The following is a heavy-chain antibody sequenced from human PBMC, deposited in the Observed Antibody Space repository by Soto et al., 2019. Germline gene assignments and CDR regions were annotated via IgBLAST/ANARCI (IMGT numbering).Heavy chain of an antibody. V-gene: IGHV3-21*01. CDR2: VNGRSNYT. D-gene: IGHD1-26*01. CDR3: VREDGVVGASSAFDS. J-gene: IGHJ4*02. Sequence: GGSLRLSCVASGFALTHYSMNWVRQAPGRGLEWVGSVNGRSNYTYYSDTVKGRFTVSRDNAQNSLFLEMSRLGPEDTAVYYCVREDGVVGASSAFDSWGQGTLVTVSS. CDR1: GFALTHYS.